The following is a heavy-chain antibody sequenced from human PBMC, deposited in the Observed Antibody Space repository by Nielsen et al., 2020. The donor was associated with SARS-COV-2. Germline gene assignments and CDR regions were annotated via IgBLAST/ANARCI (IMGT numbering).Heavy chain of an antibody. CDR1: GFTFDDYG. CDR3: ARDPAYYDSSGSDAFDI. J-gene: IGHJ3*02. CDR2: INWNGGST. Sequence: GESLKISCAASGFTFDDYGMSWVRQAPGKGLEWVSGINWNGGSTGYADSVKGRFTISRDNAKNSLYLQMNSLRAEDTALYYCARDPAYYDSSGSDAFDIWGQGTMVTVSS. D-gene: IGHD3-22*01. V-gene: IGHV3-20*04.